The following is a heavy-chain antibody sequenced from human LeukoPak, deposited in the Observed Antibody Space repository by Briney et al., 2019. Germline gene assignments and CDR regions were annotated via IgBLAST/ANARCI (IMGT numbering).Heavy chain of an antibody. CDR3: TRGAIPGYGDNWFWFDS. Sequence: GGSLRLSCAASGFTFSSYAMRWVGQAPGKGLEWVSYISGSGSTIYYTDSVKGRFTISRDNARNSVYLQMNSLRDEDTATYYCTRGAIPGYGDNWFWFDSWGQGTLVSVSS. J-gene: IGHJ5*01. CDR2: ISGSGSTI. V-gene: IGHV3-48*02. D-gene: IGHD1-1*01. CDR1: GFTFSSYA.